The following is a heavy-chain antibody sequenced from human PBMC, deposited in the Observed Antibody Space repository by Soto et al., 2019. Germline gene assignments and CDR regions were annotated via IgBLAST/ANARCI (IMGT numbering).Heavy chain of an antibody. CDR2: ISYDGSNK. Sequence: QVQLVESGGGVVQPGRSLRLSCAASGFTFSSYAMHWVRQAPGKGLEWVAVISYDGSNKYYADSVKGRFTISRDNSKNTLYLQMNSLRAEDTAVYYCARDKPPSHLQVLRFLDAPDVWGQGTTVTVSS. J-gene: IGHJ6*02. D-gene: IGHD3-3*01. CDR3: ARDKPPSHLQVLRFLDAPDV. CDR1: GFTFSSYA. V-gene: IGHV3-30-3*01.